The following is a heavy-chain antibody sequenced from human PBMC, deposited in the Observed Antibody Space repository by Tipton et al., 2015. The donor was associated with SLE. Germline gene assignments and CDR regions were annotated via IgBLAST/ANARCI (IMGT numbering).Heavy chain of an antibody. CDR3: ARENNNGSS. D-gene: IGHD2-8*01. CDR2: ISFDGTHI. Sequence: QLVQSGGGVVQPGRSLRLSCGASGFTFSSFAMHWVRQAPGKGLEWVAVISFDGTHIYYTDSVKGRFTISRDNSKNTLFLQMNNLRTEDSAVYYCARENNNGSSWGQGTLVTVSS. V-gene: IGHV3-30*04. J-gene: IGHJ5*02. CDR1: GFTFSSFA.